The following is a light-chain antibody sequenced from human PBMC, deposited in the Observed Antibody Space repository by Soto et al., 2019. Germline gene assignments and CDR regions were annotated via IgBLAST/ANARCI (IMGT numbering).Light chain of an antibody. CDR1: NSDVGGYNS. J-gene: IGLJ2*01. CDR2: EVS. CDR3: SSFTSSNTVV. V-gene: IGLV2-14*01. Sequence: QSVLTQPASVSGSPGQSITISCTGSNSDVGGYNSVSWYQQYPGKVPKLMIYEVSNRPSGISNRFSGSKSANTASLTISGLQADDAADYYCSSFTSSNTVVFGGGTKLTVL.